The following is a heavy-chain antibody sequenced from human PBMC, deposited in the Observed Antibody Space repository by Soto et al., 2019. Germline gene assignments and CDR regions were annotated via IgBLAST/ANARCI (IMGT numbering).Heavy chain of an antibody. CDR1: GYTFTSYG. J-gene: IGHJ6*03. CDR2: ISAYNGNT. V-gene: IGHV1-18*01. D-gene: IGHD3-3*01. Sequence: ASVKVSCKASGYTFTSYGISWVRQAPGQGLEWMGWISAYNGNTNYAQKLQGRVTMTTDTSTSTAYMELRSLRSDDTAVYYCARYGDPLRVWLLFNEGNYYYYMDVWGKGTTVTVSS. CDR3: ARYGDPLRVWLLFNEGNYYYYMDV.